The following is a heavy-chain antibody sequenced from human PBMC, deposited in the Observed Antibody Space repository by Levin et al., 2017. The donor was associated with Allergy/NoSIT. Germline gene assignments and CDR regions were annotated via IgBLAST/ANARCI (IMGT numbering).Heavy chain of an antibody. J-gene: IGHJ5*02. D-gene: IGHD2-15*01. Sequence: GGSLRLSCAASGFTFSSYAMHWVRQAPGKGLEWVAVISYDGSNKYYADSVKGRFTISRDNSKNTLYLQMNSLRAEDTAVYYCARDPYCSGGSCYSWGENWFDPWGQGTLVTVSS. CDR3: ARDPYCSGGSCYSWGENWFDP. CDR2: ISYDGSNK. V-gene: IGHV3-30*04. CDR1: GFTFSSYA.